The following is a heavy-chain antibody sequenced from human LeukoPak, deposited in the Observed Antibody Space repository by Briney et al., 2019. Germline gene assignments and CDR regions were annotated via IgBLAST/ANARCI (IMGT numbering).Heavy chain of an antibody. D-gene: IGHD2-8*01. Sequence: GASVKVSCKASGYTFTNYGISWVRQAPGQGLEWMGWISAYNGNTNYAQKIQGRVTMTTDTSTSTAYMELRSLRSDDTAVYYCARVGGYCTNGVCRPEYWGQGTLVTVSS. V-gene: IGHV1-18*01. CDR2: ISAYNGNT. CDR1: GYTFTNYG. CDR3: ARVGGYCTNGVCRPEY. J-gene: IGHJ4*02.